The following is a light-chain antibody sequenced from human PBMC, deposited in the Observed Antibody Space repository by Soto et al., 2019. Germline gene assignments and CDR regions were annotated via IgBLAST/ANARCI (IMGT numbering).Light chain of an antibody. CDR2: DAS. CDR3: QQFNGFPLT. Sequence: IQFNPSSSFLVASFGSRITNPCRAGQEIGSGLAWYQQRPGKAPKLLLYDASNLEAGVPSRFSGSGSGTDFTLTITSLRPEDFATYYCQQFNGFPLTFGGGTKVQIK. V-gene: IGKV1-13*02. CDR1: QEIGSG. J-gene: IGKJ4*01.